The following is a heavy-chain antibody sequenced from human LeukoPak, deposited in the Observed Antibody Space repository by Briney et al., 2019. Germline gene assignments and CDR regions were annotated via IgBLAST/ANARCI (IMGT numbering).Heavy chain of an antibody. CDR2: ISTSSTYI. CDR1: GFTFTFYT. D-gene: IGHD3-16*02. V-gene: IGHV3-21*01. CDR3: ARHRTASDY. Sequence: GGSLRLSCAASGFTFTFYTMTWVRQAPGKGLKWVSSISTSSTYIYYADSLKGRFTVSRDNAKNSLSLQMNGLRAEDTAVYYCARHRTASDYWGQGTLVTVSS. J-gene: IGHJ4*02.